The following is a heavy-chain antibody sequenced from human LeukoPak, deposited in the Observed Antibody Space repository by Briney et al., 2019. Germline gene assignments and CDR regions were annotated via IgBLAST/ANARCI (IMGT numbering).Heavy chain of an antibody. CDR1: GYTFTSYD. CDR2: MNPNSGNT. D-gene: IGHD2-15*01. CDR3: ATTQYCSSGSCSFDY. V-gene: IGHV1-8*03. J-gene: IGHJ4*02. Sequence: GASVKVSCKASGYTFTSYDINWVRQATGQGLEWMGWMNPNSGNTGYAQKFQGRVTITRNTSISTAYMELSSLRSEDTAVYYCATTQYCSSGSCSFDYWGQGTLVAVSS.